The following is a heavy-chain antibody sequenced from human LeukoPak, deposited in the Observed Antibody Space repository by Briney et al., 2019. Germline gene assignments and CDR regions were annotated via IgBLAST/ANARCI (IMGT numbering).Heavy chain of an antibody. J-gene: IGHJ4*02. V-gene: IGHV1-46*01. D-gene: IGHD3-22*01. CDR2: ISPSGSST. CDR1: GYTFTSYY. CDR3: ARDHNYYDSSVYWFDY. Sequence: ASVTLSCTASGYTFTSYYMHWVRQAPGQGLEWMGLISPSGSSTSYAQKFQGRVTMTRDMSTSTVYMELSSLRSEDTAVYYCARDHNYYDSSVYWFDYWGRGSLVTVSS.